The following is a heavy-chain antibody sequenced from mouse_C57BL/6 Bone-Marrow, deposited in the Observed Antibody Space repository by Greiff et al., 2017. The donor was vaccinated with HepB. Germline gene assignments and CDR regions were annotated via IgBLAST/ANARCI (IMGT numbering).Heavy chain of an antibody. CDR2: IDPENGDT. J-gene: IGHJ3*01. Sequence: DVHLVESGAELVRPGASVKLSCTASGFNIKDDYMHWVKQRPEQGLEWIGWIDPENGDTEYASKFQGKATITADTSSNTAYLQLSSLTSEDTAVYYCTGLLRPSWFAYWGQGTLVTVSA. D-gene: IGHD2-3*01. CDR3: TGLLRPSWFAY. CDR1: GFNIKDDY. V-gene: IGHV14-4*01.